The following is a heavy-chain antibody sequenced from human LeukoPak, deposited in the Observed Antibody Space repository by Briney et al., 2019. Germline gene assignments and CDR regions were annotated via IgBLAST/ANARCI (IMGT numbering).Heavy chain of an antibody. CDR2: IIPIFGTA. CDR3: AREDCSSTSCYEGDSPFDY. J-gene: IGHJ4*02. Sequence: SVKVSCKAPGGTFSSYAISWVRQAPGQGLEWMGGIIPIFGTANYAQKFQGRVTITADESTSTAYMELSSLRSEDTAVYYCAREDCSSTSCYEGDSPFDYWGQGTLVTVSS. CDR1: GGTFSSYA. V-gene: IGHV1-69*01. D-gene: IGHD2-2*01.